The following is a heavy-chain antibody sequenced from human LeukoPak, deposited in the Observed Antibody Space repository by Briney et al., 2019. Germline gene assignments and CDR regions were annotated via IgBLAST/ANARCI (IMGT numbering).Heavy chain of an antibody. CDR3: ARPLPGSSFAFDI. J-gene: IGHJ3*02. D-gene: IGHD1-26*01. CDR1: GYTFTGYY. Sequence: ASVKVSCKASGYTFTGYYMHWARQAPGQGLEWMGWINPNSGDTNYAQKFQGRVTMTRDTSISTAYMQLSRLRSDDTAVYYCARPLPGSSFAFDIWGQGTMVTVSS. V-gene: IGHV1-2*02. CDR2: INPNSGDT.